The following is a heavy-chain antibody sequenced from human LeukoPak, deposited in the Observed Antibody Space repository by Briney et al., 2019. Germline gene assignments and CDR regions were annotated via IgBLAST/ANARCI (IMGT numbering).Heavy chain of an antibody. CDR3: ARGIAVAPQFDY. CDR2: VHYSGIT. V-gene: IGHV4-59*01. CDR1: GASISSYY. Sequence: PSETLSLTCTVSGASISSYYWSWIRQPPGQGLEWIGYVHYSGITDYNPSLQSRVTISLDTSKNQFSLKLSSVTAADTAVYYCARGIAVAPQFDYWGQGTLVTVPS. J-gene: IGHJ4*02. D-gene: IGHD6-19*01.